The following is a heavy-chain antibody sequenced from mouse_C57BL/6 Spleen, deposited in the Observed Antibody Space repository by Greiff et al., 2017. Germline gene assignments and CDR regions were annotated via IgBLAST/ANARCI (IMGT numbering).Heavy chain of an antibody. V-gene: IGHV14-4*01. CDR3: TTPLRYFDY. CDR1: GFNIKDDY. CDR2: IDPENGDT. Sequence: VQLQQSGAELVRPGASVKLSCTASGFNIKDDYMHWVKQRPEQGLEWIGWIDPENGDTEYASKFQGKATITADTSSNTAYLQLSSLTSEDTAVYYCTTPLRYFDYWGQGTTLTVSS. J-gene: IGHJ2*01. D-gene: IGHD1-1*01.